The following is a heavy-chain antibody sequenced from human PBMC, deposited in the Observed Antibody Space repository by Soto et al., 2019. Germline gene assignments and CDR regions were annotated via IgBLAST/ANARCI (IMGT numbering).Heavy chain of an antibody. CDR1: GFTFTTYW. D-gene: IGHD6-19*01. J-gene: IGHJ4*02. Sequence: PGGSLRLSCAASGFTFTTYWMHWVRQAPGKGLVWVSRISRDGIGTTYAESVKGRFTISRDNSKNTLYLQMNSLRAEDTAVYYCAKDSSGWYGTQGYWGQGTLVTVSS. CDR2: ISRDGIGT. V-gene: IGHV3-74*03. CDR3: AKDSSGWYGTQGY.